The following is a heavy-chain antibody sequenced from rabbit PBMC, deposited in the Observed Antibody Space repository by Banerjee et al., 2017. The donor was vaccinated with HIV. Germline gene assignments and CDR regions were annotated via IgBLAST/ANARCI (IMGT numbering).Heavy chain of an antibody. V-gene: IGHV1S45*01. J-gene: IGHJ4*01. D-gene: IGHD4-2*01. CDR3: ARDYSGVVGWNFGL. CDR1: GFSLSNKYV. Sequence: QEQLEESGGDLVKPEGSLTLTCTASGFSLSNKYVMCWVRQAPGKGLEWIACINTSSGNTVYATWAKGRFTISKTSSTTVTLQMTSLTAADTATYFCARDYSGVVGWNFGLWGQGTLVTVS. CDR2: INTSSGNT.